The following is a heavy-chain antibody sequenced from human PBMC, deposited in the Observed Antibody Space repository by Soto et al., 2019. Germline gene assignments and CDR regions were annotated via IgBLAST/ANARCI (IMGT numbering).Heavy chain of an antibody. V-gene: IGHV4-30-2*01. CDR2: IYHSGST. J-gene: IGHJ5*02. CDR1: GGTIHSGGSS. CDR3: ARGALLDP. Sequence: TSETLSLTCAVSGGTIHSGGSSWSWIRQPPGEGLEWIGYIYHSGSTSYNPSLKSRATISLDTSENLFSLRLTSVTAADTAVYYCARGALLDPWGQGTLVTVSS.